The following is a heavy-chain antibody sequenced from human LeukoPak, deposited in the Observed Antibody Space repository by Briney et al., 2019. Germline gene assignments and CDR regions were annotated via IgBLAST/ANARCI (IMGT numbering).Heavy chain of an antibody. CDR3: ARGGVGSIDNYY. CDR2: ITFSSSII. V-gene: IGHV3-48*04. Sequence: GGSLRLSCAASGFTFSSYSMNWVRQAPGKGLEWVSYITFSSSIIYYADSVKGRFTISRDNAKKSLYLQMNSLRAEGTAVYYCARGGVGSIDNYYWGQGTLVTVSS. D-gene: IGHD3-3*01. CDR1: GFTFSSYS. J-gene: IGHJ4*02.